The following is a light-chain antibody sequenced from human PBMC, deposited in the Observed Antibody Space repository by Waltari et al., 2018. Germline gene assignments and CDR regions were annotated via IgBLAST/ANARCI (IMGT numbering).Light chain of an antibody. J-gene: IGLJ1*01. V-gene: IGLV3-1*01. Sequence: ELTQPPSVSVSPGQTASIFCSGRKLTFLNVCWFQHRAGQSPALVIYQDKKRPPGISERFSGSNSEDTATLTISGAQSTDEADYYCQAWDNNIAVFGPGTRLSVL. CDR1: KLTFLN. CDR3: QAWDNNIAV. CDR2: QDK.